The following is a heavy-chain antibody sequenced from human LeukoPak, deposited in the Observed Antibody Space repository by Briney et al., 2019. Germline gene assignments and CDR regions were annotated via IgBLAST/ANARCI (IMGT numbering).Heavy chain of an antibody. Sequence: GGSLRLSCSASGFTFSTYTMHWVRQAPGKGLEYVSAISSNGGSTYHADSVKGRFTISRDNSKNTLYLQMSGLRAEDTAVYYCVNQISGWVYWGQGTLVTVSS. V-gene: IGHV3-64D*06. CDR3: VNQISGWVY. J-gene: IGHJ4*02. CDR1: GFTFSTYT. D-gene: IGHD6-19*01. CDR2: ISSNGGST.